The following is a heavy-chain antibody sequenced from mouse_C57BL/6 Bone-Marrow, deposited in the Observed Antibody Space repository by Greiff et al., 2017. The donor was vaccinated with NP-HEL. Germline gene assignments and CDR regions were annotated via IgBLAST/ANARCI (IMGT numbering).Heavy chain of an antibody. CDR1: GYTFTSYG. CDR3: VNYYGSSSAWFAY. D-gene: IGHD1-1*01. CDR2: IYPRSGNT. J-gene: IGHJ3*01. Sequence: VQLQQSGAELARPGASVKLSCKASGYTFTSYGISWVKQRTGQGLEWIGEIYPRSGNTYYNEKFKGKATLTADKSSSTAYMELRSLTSEDSAVYFCVNYYGSSSAWFAYWGQGTLVTVSA. V-gene: IGHV1-81*01.